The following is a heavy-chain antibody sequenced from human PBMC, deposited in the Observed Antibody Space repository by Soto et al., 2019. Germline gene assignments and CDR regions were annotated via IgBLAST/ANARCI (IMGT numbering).Heavy chain of an antibody. CDR1: GFSLSDYY. J-gene: IGHJ4*02. CDR2: ISISGGTI. Sequence: QVQLVESGGGLVKTGGSLRLSCAASGFSLSDYYMSWIRQPPGKGLEWVSYISISGGTINYADSVKGRFTISRDNAKNSLYLQMNSLRAEDTAVHYCARDRTTGWSPLDYWGQGTLVTVSS. CDR3: ARDRTTGWSPLDY. D-gene: IGHD6-19*01. V-gene: IGHV3-11*01.